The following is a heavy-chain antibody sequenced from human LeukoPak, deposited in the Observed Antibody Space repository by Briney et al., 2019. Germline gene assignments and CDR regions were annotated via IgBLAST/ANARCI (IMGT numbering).Heavy chain of an antibody. CDR1: GFTFSSYA. V-gene: IGHV3-64*01. J-gene: IGHJ4*02. Sequence: GGSLRLSCAASGFTFSSYAMHWVRQAPGKGLDYVSTISSNGGSTYYVNSVKGRFTISRDNPKNTLFLQMGSLRAEDMAVYYCARGTYYDSSGYYFFDHWRQATLVTVSS. CDR3: ARGTYYDSSGYYFFDH. CDR2: ISSNGGST. D-gene: IGHD3-22*01.